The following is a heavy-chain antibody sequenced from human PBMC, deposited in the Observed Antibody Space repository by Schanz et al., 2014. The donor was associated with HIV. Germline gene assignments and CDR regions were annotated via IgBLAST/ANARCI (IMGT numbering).Heavy chain of an antibody. J-gene: IGHJ2*01. D-gene: IGHD3-10*01. CDR1: GFSFDDYA. Sequence: EVQLVESGGGLVQPGRSLRLSCAASGFSFDDYAMHWVRQAPGKGLEWVSGISWNSGSIGYADSVKGRFTISRDNAKNSLYPQMNSLRAEDTALYFCAKSEGSLWFGELPSGFDLWGRGIVVTVSP. CDR2: ISWNSGSI. CDR3: AKSEGSLWFGELPSGFDL. V-gene: IGHV3-9*01.